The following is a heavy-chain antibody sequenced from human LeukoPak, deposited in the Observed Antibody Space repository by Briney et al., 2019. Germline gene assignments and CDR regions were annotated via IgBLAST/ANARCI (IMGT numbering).Heavy chain of an antibody. Sequence: GGSLRLSCAASGFTFSSYEMNWVRQAPGKGLEWVSYISSSGSRIYYTASVKGRFTISRDNAKNSLYLQINSLRVEDTALYYCARNTLAIAAAAFFDFWGQGTQVTVSS. CDR1: GFTFSSYE. J-gene: IGHJ4*02. V-gene: IGHV3-48*03. CDR3: ARNTLAIAAAAFFDF. D-gene: IGHD6-13*01. CDR2: ISSSGSRI.